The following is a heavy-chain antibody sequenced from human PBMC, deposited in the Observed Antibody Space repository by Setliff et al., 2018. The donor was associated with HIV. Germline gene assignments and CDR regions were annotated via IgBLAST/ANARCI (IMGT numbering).Heavy chain of an antibody. V-gene: IGHV1-8*01. J-gene: IGHJ3*02. CDR3: ARVGPESLPYTWDDEADTFDI. D-gene: IGHD1-1*01. CDR1: GHTFTNYD. CDR2: MNPNSGVS. Sequence: ASVKVSCKPSGHTFTNYDIHWMRRATGQGLEWMGRMNPNSGVSGYALKFHDRVTMTRDTSITTAYMELSSLTSDDTAVYYCARVGPESLPYTWDDEADTFDIWGQGTMVTVSS.